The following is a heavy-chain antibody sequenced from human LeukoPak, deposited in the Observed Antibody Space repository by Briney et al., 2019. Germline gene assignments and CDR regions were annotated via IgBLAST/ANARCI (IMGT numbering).Heavy chain of an antibody. CDR3: ARRATTATSSWGAFDL. J-gene: IGHJ3*01. CDR2: ISGGGDHI. Sequence: GGSLRLSCAASGFTFSNFVMNWVRQAPGKGLEWVGTISGGGDHIYYTDSVKGRITISRDNSKNSLSLQMTSLRADDTALYYCARRATTATSSWGAFDLWGQGTMVTVSS. D-gene: IGHD4-17*01. V-gene: IGHV3-23*01. CDR1: GFTFSNFV.